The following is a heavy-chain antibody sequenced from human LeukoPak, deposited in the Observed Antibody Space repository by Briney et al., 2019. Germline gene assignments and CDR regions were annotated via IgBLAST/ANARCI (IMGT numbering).Heavy chain of an antibody. CDR2: ISPDGNNE. D-gene: IGHD1/OR15-1a*01. Sequence: GGSLRLSCAASGFTFSTFGIHWVRQAPGKGLEWVAAISPDGNNEYYIDSVKGRFTASRDNSKNMIYLQMNSLRGEDSAVYYCAKVNNYDDYWGQGTLVTVSS. V-gene: IGHV3-30*18. CDR1: GFTFSTFG. J-gene: IGHJ4*02. CDR3: AKVNNYDDY.